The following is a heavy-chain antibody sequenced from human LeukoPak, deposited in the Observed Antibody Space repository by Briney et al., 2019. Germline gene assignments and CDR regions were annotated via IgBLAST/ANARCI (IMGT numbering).Heavy chain of an antibody. J-gene: IGHJ4*02. Sequence: GGSLRLSCAASGFTFSNYSMNWVRQAPGKGLEWVSYISSSSSTIYCADSVKGRYTISRDNAKNSLYLQMNSLRAEDTAVYYCARVTPQPAHDYGDYSSDYWGQGTLVTVSS. CDR3: ARVTPQPAHDYGDYSSDY. CDR2: ISSSSSTI. V-gene: IGHV3-48*01. CDR1: GFTFSNYS. D-gene: IGHD4-17*01.